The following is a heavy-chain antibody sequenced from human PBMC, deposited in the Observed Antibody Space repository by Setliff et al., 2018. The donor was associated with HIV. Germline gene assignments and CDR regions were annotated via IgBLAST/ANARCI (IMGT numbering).Heavy chain of an antibody. CDR3: AKDRSVTTVSLIDY. V-gene: IGHV3-30*02. CDR1: GFTFSSYG. D-gene: IGHD4-17*01. CDR2: IRYDGSNK. J-gene: IGHJ4*02. Sequence: PGGSLRLSCAASGFTFSSYGMHWVRQAPGKGLEWVAFIRYDGSNKYYADSVKGRFTISRDNSKNTLYLQMNSLRAEDTAVYYCAKDRSVTTVSLIDYWGLGTLVTVSS.